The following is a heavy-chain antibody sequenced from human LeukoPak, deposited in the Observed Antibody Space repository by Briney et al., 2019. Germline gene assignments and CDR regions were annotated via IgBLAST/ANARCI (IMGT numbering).Heavy chain of an antibody. D-gene: IGHD2-2*02. J-gene: IGHJ3*02. CDR3: ATDRLVVPAAIFAFDI. CDR1: GYTLTELS. CDR2: FDPEDGET. Sequence: ASVKVSCKVSGYTLTELSMHWVRQAPGKGLEWMGGFDPEDGETIYAQKFQGRVTMTEDTSTDTAYMELSSLRSEDTAVYYCATDRLVVPAAIFAFDIWGQGTMVTASS. V-gene: IGHV1-24*01.